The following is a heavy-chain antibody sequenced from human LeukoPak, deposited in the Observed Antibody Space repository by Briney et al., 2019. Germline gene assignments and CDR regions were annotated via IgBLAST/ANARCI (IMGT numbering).Heavy chain of an antibody. V-gene: IGHV3-7*01. J-gene: IGHJ4*02. Sequence: GGSLRLSCAASGFTFIRNWMSWVRQAARKGLEWVANIQQDGSEKYYVASVRGRFTISRDNAKNSLYLQMNSLRAEDTAVYYCATDRRGSNDYWGQGTLVTVSS. D-gene: IGHD3-10*01. CDR3: ATDRRGSNDY. CDR1: GFTFIRNW. CDR2: IQQDGSEK.